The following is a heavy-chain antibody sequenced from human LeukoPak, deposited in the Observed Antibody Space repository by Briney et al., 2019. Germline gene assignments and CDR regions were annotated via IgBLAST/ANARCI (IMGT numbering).Heavy chain of an antibody. D-gene: IGHD5-18*01. CDR1: GFTFSNYG. CDR3: AKLGYSYGYGRGYFDY. Sequence: GGSLRLSCAASGFTFSNYGMHWVRQAPGKGLEWVAFIRYDGSNKYYADSVKGRFTISRDNSKNTLYLQMNSLRAEDTAVYYCAKLGYSYGYGRGYFDYWGQGTLVTVSS. J-gene: IGHJ4*02. CDR2: IRYDGSNK. V-gene: IGHV3-30*02.